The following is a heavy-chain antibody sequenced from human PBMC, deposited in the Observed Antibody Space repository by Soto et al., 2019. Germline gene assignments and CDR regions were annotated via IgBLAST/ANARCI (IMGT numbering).Heavy chain of an antibody. V-gene: IGHV2-5*02. CDR1: GFSLTTSGVG. Sequence: QITLNESGPTVVNPTETLTLTCTFSGFSLTTSGVGVGWVRQSPGKAPEWLAFIYWDDGKRYSTSLKSRLTITKDTSKNQVVLTMANVDPADTATYYCAHRVLRAVFGLVTTTAIYFDFWGQGTPVVVSS. D-gene: IGHD3-3*01. CDR2: IYWDDGK. J-gene: IGHJ4*02. CDR3: AHRVLRAVFGLVTTTAIYFDF.